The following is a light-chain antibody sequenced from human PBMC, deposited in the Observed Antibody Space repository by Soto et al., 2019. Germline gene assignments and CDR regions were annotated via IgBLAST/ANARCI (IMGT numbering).Light chain of an antibody. CDR2: DAS. Sequence: EIVLTQSPATLSLSPGERATLSCRASQSVSSYLAWYQQKPGQAPRLLIYDASNRATGIPARFSGSGSGTLFTLTISSLAAEDFAVYYCQHRSYWHTFGQGTKVDIK. CDR1: QSVSSY. J-gene: IGKJ1*01. CDR3: QHRSYWHT. V-gene: IGKV3-11*01.